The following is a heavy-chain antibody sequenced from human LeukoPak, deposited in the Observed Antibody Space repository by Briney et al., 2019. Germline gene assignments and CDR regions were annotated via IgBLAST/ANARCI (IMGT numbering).Heavy chain of an antibody. CDR2: IKSNADGGTT. J-gene: IGHJ3*02. V-gene: IGHV3-15*01. D-gene: IGHD1-1*01. CDR1: GFTFSNAW. Sequence: PGGSLRLSCAASGFTFSNAWMTWVRQAPGKGLEWVGRIKSNADGGTTDYAAPVKGRFIISRDDSKNTLYLQMNSLKTEDTAVYYCTTLWRSDAFDIWGQGTMVSVSS. CDR3: TTLWRSDAFDI.